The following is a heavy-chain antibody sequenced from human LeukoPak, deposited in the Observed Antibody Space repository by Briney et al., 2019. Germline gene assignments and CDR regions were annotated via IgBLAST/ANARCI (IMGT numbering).Heavy chain of an antibody. CDR1: GFTFSSYA. CDR3: AKDGASVVPRRCDY. Sequence: GGSLRLSCAASGFTFSSYAMHWVRQAPGKGLEWVAVVWYDGSKTYSADSVKGRITISRDDSKNTLYLQMNSLRAEDTAVYYCAKDGASVVPRRCDYWGQGTLVTVSS. J-gene: IGHJ4*02. D-gene: IGHD3-22*01. V-gene: IGHV3-33*06. CDR2: VWYDGSKT.